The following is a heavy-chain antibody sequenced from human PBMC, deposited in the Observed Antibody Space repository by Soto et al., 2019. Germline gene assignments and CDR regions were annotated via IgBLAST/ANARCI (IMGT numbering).Heavy chain of an antibody. CDR3: ARGEYSSSWYGNFYYYYGMDV. Sequence: VGSLRLSCAASGFTFSSYWMHWVRQAPGKGLVWVSRINSDGSSTSYADSVKGRFTISRDNAKNTLYLQMNSLRAEDTAVYYCARGEYSSSWYGNFYYYYGMDVWGQGTTVTVSS. V-gene: IGHV3-74*01. CDR2: INSDGSST. D-gene: IGHD6-13*01. CDR1: GFTFSSYW. J-gene: IGHJ6*02.